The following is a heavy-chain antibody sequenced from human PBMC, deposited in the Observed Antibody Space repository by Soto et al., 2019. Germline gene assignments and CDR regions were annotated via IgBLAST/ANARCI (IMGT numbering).Heavy chain of an antibody. V-gene: IGHV4-34*01. CDR3: ARRVVPAALGL. CDR2: MHQSGST. D-gene: IGHD2-2*01. CDR1: GGSFGGYY. Sequence: PSETLSLTCAVYGGSFGGYYWSWIRQPPGKGLEWIGEMHQSGSTKYNPSLKSRVTLSLDTSQNQFSLKMSSVTAADTAMYYCARRVVPAALGLWGRGTLVPVSP. J-gene: IGHJ2*01.